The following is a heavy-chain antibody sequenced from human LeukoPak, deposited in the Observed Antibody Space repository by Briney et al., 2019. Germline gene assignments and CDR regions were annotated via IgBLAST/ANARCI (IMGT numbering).Heavy chain of an antibody. D-gene: IGHD3-10*01. CDR2: IYTSGST. Sequence: SQTLSLTCTVSGGSISSGSYYWSWIRQPAGKGLEWIGRIYTSGSTNYNPSLKSRVTISVDTSKNQFSLKLSSVTAADTAVYYCARDIVTMVRGAPPAFDIWGQGTMVTVSS. CDR3: ARDIVTMVRGAPPAFDI. J-gene: IGHJ3*02. V-gene: IGHV4-61*02. CDR1: GGSISSGSYY.